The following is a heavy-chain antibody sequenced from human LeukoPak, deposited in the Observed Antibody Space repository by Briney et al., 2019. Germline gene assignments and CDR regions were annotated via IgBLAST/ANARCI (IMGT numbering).Heavy chain of an antibody. CDR1: GFTFSSYG. D-gene: IGHD2-15*01. J-gene: IGHJ1*01. CDR3: AKGSPYCSGGSCYSGEYFQH. Sequence: GGSLILSCAASGFTFSSYGMHWVRQAPGKGLEWVAVISYDGSNKYYADSVKGRFTISRDNSKNTLYLQMNSLRAEDTAVYYCAKGSPYCSGGSCYSGEYFQHWGQGTLVTVSS. V-gene: IGHV3-30*18. CDR2: ISYDGSNK.